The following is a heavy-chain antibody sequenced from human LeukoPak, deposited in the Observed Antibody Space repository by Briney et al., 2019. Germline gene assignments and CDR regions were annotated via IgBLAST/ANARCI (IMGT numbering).Heavy chain of an antibody. J-gene: IGHJ5*02. V-gene: IGHV1-18*01. CDR1: GYTFTSYG. CDR2: ISAYNGNT. D-gene: IGHD6-13*01. Sequence: ASVKVSCKASGYTFTSYGISWVRQAPGQGLEWMGWISAYNGNTNYAQKLRGRVTMTTDTSTSTAYMELRSLRSDDTAVYYCAREEQQQRTNWFDPWGQGTLVTVSS. CDR3: AREEQQQRTNWFDP.